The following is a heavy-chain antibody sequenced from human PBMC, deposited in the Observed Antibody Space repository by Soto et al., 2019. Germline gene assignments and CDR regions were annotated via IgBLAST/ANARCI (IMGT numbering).Heavy chain of an antibody. J-gene: IGHJ4*02. D-gene: IGHD4-17*01. Sequence: GASVKGSCKASGGTFSSYAISWVRQAPGQGLEWMGGIIPIFGTANYAQKFQGRVTITADESTSTAYMELSSLRSEDTAVYYCARASPMNDYGDYDRDYWGQGTLVTVSS. CDR1: GGTFSSYA. CDR2: IIPIFGTA. CDR3: ARASPMNDYGDYDRDY. V-gene: IGHV1-69*13.